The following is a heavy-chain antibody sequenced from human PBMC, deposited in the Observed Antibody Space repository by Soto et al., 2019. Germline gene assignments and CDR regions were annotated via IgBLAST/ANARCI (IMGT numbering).Heavy chain of an antibody. D-gene: IGHD3-10*01. J-gene: IGHJ6*03. CDR1: GYTFTSYD. Sequence: QVQLVQSGAEVKKPGASVKVSCKASGYTFTSYDINWVRQATGQGLEWMGWMNPNSGNTGYAQKFQGRGTMTRNTSISTAYMELSSLRSEDTAVYYCARGGTYGSGSYLTFYYYYYMDVWGKGTTVTVSS. V-gene: IGHV1-8*01. CDR3: ARGGTYGSGSYLTFYYYYYMDV. CDR2: MNPNSGNT.